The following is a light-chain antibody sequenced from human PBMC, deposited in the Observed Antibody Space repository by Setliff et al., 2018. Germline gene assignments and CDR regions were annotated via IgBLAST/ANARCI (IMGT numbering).Light chain of an antibody. CDR2: DAS. J-gene: IGLJ1*01. Sequence: QSVLTQPASVSGSPGQSITISCTGSTSDIGAYNYVAWYQQHPGKAPKLMIYDASVRPSGVSSRFSGSKSGNTASLTISGLQAEDEADYYCSSYSSRTTLDVFGTGTKGTVL. CDR1: TSDIGAYNY. V-gene: IGLV2-14*03. CDR3: SSYSSRTTLDV.